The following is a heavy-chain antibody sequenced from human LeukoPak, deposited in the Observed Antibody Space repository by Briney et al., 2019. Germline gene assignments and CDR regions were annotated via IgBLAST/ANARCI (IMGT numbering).Heavy chain of an antibody. CDR1: GYTFTGYY. CDR3: ARDRPTAMESSFYFYGMDV. CDR2: INSYNGNT. Sequence: GASVKVSCKASGYTFTGYYIHWVRQARGQGLEWMGWINSYNGNTNYAQKLQGRVTMTTDTSTSTAYMEVRSLRSDDTAVFYCARDRPTAMESSFYFYGMDVWGQGTTVTVSS. J-gene: IGHJ6*02. D-gene: IGHD5-18*01. V-gene: IGHV1-18*04.